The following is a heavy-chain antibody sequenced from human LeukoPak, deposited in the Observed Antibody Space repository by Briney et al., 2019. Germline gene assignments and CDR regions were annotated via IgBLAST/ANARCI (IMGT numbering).Heavy chain of an antibody. V-gene: IGHV4-4*07. Sequence: SETLSLTCTVSGGSMSSYYWSWIRQPAGKGLEWIGRIYTIGTTNYNPSLNSRVTMSVDTSRNQFSLKLSSVTAADTAVYYCTRSYDSNGYSVGFDFWGQGTLVTVSS. D-gene: IGHD3-22*01. J-gene: IGHJ4*02. CDR2: IYTIGTT. CDR1: GGSMSSYY. CDR3: TRSYDSNGYSVGFDF.